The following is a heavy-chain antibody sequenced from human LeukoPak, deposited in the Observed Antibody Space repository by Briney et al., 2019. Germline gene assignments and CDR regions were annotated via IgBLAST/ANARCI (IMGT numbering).Heavy chain of an antibody. J-gene: IGHJ5*02. D-gene: IGHD3-22*01. CDR1: GCSFNSYG. Sequence: ASVKVSCKASGCSFNSYGISWVRQAPGQGLEWMGWVSADNGETNYAEKFQGRVTMTTDTSTSTAYMELRSLSSDDTAVYYCARDYQLLLLWDCFDPWGQGTLVSVSS. CDR2: VSADNGET. CDR3: ARDYQLLLLWDCFDP. V-gene: IGHV1-18*01.